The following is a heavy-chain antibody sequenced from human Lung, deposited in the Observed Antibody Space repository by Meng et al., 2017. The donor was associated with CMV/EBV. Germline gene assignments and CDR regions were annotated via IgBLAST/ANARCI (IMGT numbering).Heavy chain of an antibody. J-gene: IGHJ4*02. CDR1: GDIVSSNSAA. CDR2: TYYRSKWYH. Sequence: QVQLQPSGPGLVKPSQTLPLTCAISGDIVSSNSAAWHWIRQSPSRGLEWLGRTYYRSKWYHEYAVSVKSRITISPDTPKNQFSLQLNSMTPEDTAVYYCARGINGGCGDWGQGTLVTVSS. D-gene: IGHD4-23*01. V-gene: IGHV6-1*01. CDR3: ARGINGGCGD.